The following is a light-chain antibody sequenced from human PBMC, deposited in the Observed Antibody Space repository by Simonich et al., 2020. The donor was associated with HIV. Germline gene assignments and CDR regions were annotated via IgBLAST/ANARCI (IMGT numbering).Light chain of an antibody. V-gene: IGKV1-39*01. CDR1: QSISRY. J-gene: IGKJ4*01. Sequence: DIQMTQSPSSLSASLGDRVTITCRASQSISRYLNWYQQKPGKAPNLLIYTASTLQSGVPSRFSGDGSGTEFTLTISSLQPDDFATYYCQQYNSYSVTFGGGTKVEIK. CDR2: TAS. CDR3: QQYNSYSVT.